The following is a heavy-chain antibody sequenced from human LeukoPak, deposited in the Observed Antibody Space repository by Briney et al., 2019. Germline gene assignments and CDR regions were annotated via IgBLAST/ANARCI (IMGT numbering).Heavy chain of an antibody. CDR3: AKDTPRDLYGMDV. V-gene: IGHV3-23*01. J-gene: IGHJ6*02. CDR2: IIGSGGST. Sequence: PGASLRLSCAASGFTFSSYALSWVRQAPGKGLEWVSAIIGSGGSTYYADSVKGRFTTSRDNSKNTLYLQMNSLRAEDTAVYYCAKDTPRDLYGMDVWGQGTTVTVSS. D-gene: IGHD2-15*01. CDR1: GFTFSSYA.